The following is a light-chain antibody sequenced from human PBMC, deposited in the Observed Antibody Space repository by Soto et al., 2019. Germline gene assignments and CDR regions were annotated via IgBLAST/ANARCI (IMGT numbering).Light chain of an antibody. J-gene: IGKJ2*01. CDR1: QRLPSDY. V-gene: IGKV3-20*01. CDR2: VAS. Sequence: DIVLTQSQGTLSLSPGERATLSCRASQRLPSDYLAWYQQKPGQAPRLLIYVASSRATGIPDRFSGSGSGTDFTLSISRLEPEDFAVYYCQQSFTSPYTFGQGTKVDI. CDR3: QQSFTSPYT.